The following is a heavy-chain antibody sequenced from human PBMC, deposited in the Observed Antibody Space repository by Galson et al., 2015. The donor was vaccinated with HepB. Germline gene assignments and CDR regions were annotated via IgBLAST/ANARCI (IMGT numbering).Heavy chain of an antibody. D-gene: IGHD6-19*01. CDR2: IYSRGST. CDR1: GGSIRSYY. Sequence: ETLSLTCTVSGGSIRSYYWSWIRQPPGKGLEWIGYIYSRGSTNYNPSLKSRVSISVDTSKNLFSLKLSSVTAADTAVYYCARTHWLENWLDPWGQGTLVTVSS. CDR3: ARTHWLENWLDP. V-gene: IGHV4-59*01. J-gene: IGHJ5*02.